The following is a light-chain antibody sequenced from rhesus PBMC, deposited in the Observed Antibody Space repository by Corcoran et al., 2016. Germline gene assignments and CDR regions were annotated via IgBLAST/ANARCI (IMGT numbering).Light chain of an antibody. Sequence: DIQMTQSPSSLSASVGDRVTITCRASQSISSWLDWYQQKPGKTPKLLIYKASSLQSGVPSRVSGCGSGTNFTLTISSLQPEDFATYYCLQYSSSPYSFGQGTKVEIK. CDR3: LQYSSSPYS. CDR2: KAS. J-gene: IGKJ2*01. V-gene: IGKV1-22*01. CDR1: QSISSW.